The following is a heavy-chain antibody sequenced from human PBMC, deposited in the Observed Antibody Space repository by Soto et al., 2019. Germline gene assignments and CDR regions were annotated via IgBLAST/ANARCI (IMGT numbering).Heavy chain of an antibody. CDR2: ISGYNDYT. D-gene: IGHD3-22*01. CDR3: ARGGYYDSVWEKLSNYGLDV. CDR1: GYTFIRYG. Sequence: QVQLVQSAAEMKKPGASVKVSCKASGYTFIRYGITWVRQAPGQGLEWMGWISGYNDYTNYAQKLQGRVTMTADTSTRTGYLELRSLTPDDTGVYYCARGGYYDSVWEKLSNYGLDVWGQGTTGTVSS. J-gene: IGHJ6*02. V-gene: IGHV1-18*01.